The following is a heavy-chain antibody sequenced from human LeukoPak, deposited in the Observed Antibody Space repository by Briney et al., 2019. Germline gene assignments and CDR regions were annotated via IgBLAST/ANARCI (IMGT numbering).Heavy chain of an antibody. CDR1: GFTFSSYW. CDR3: ARDPGNSGYDYFDY. CDR2: IKQDGSEK. D-gene: IGHD5-12*01. Sequence: GGSLRLSCAASGFTFSSYWMSWVRQAPGKGLEWVANIKQDGSEKYYVDSVKGRFTISRDNAKNSLYLQMNSLRAEDTAVYYCARDPGNSGYDYFDYWGQGTLVTVSS. V-gene: IGHV3-7*01. J-gene: IGHJ4*02.